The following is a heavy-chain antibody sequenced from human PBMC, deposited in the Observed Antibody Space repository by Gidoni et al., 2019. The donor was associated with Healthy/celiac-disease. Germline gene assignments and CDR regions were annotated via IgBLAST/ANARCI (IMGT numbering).Heavy chain of an antibody. Sequence: EVQLVESGGGLVKPGGSLRLSCAASGFTFSNAWMSWVRQAPGKGLEWVGRIKSKTDGGTTDYAAPVKGRFTISRDDSKNTLYLQMNSLKTEDTAVYYCTTAPGWFGELWGNAFAIWGQGTMVTVSS. D-gene: IGHD3-10*01. CDR3: TTAPGWFGELWGNAFAI. CDR1: GFTFSNAW. J-gene: IGHJ3*02. V-gene: IGHV3-15*01. CDR2: IKSKTDGGTT.